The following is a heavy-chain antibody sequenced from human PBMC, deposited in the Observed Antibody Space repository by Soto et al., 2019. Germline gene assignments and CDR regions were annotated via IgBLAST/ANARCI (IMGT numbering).Heavy chain of an antibody. Sequence: PGGSLRLSCTASGFTVSSNYMSWVPQAPGKGLEWVSVIYSDGTTYYADSVKGRFTISRDNSKNTLYLQMNTLGAEDTAVYYCARDSPAFEHRFDYWGQGTQVTVSS. V-gene: IGHV3-66*01. CDR3: ARDSPAFEHRFDY. CDR2: IYSDGTT. D-gene: IGHD3-9*01. J-gene: IGHJ4*02. CDR1: GFTVSSNY.